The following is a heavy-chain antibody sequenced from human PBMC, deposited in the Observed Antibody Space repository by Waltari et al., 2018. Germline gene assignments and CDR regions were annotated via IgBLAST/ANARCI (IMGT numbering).Heavy chain of an antibody. V-gene: IGHV5-10-1*01. D-gene: IGHD1-1*01. J-gene: IGHJ6*03. CDR2: IDPSVSYT. CDR1: GYDFSTYW. Sequence: EVQLVQSGAEVKKPGESLRISCEGSGYDFSTYWLTWVRHMPGKGLEWMGMIDPSVSYTDYSPSFRGHLTFSVDRSIGAAYIQWSCLRASDTAIYYCARTSTRDFYYMDVWGKGTTVTFTS. CDR3: ARTSTRDFYYMDV.